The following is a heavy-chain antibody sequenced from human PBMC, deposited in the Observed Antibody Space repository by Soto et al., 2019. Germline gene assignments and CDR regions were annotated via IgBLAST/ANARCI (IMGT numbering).Heavy chain of an antibody. CDR2: IRSKAYNYAT. D-gene: IGHD3-22*01. CDR3: YCDTSGYKALSDY. CDR1: GFTFSGAS. J-gene: IGHJ4*02. Sequence: EVQLLESGGGLVQPGGSLKLSCAASGFTFSGASIHWVRQASGKGLEWVGLIRSKAYNYATGYAASVKGRFTVSRDDSKNTAYLQMNSLKTEDSAVYSCYCDTSGYKALSDYWGQGTLVTVSS. V-gene: IGHV3-73*02.